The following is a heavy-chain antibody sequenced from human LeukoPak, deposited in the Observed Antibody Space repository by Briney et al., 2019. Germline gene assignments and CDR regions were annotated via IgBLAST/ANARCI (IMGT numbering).Heavy chain of an antibody. CDR2: IYHTGSI. CDR3: AGRACSSTSCYTGDGY. D-gene: IGHD2-2*02. CDR1: GYSISSGYY. Sequence: SETLSLTCAVSGYSISSGYYWGWIRQPPGKGLEWIASIYHTGSIYYNPSLKSRVTISVDTSKNQFSLKLSSVTAADTAVYYRAGRACSSTSCYTGDGYWGQGTLVTVSS. V-gene: IGHV4-38-2*01. J-gene: IGHJ4*02.